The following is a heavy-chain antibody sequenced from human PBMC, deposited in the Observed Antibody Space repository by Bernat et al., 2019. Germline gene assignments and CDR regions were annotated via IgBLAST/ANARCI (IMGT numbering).Heavy chain of an antibody. CDR2: IYYSGST. Sequence: QLQLQESGPGLVKPSETLSLTCTVSGGSISSSSYYWGWIRQPPGKGLEWIGSIYYSGSTYYNPSLKSRVTISVDTSKNQFSLKLSSVTAADTAVYYCARHIKGYPRSPLDYWGQGTLVTVSS. J-gene: IGHJ4*02. V-gene: IGHV4-39*01. CDR3: ARHIKGYPRSPLDY. D-gene: IGHD2-2*01. CDR1: GGSISSSSYY.